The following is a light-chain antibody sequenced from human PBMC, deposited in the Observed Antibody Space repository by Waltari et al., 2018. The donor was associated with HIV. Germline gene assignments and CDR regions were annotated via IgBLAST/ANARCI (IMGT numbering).Light chain of an antibody. CDR2: EDT. CDR1: RSNTGEGYP. J-gene: IGLJ1*01. V-gene: IGLV1-40*01. Sequence: QSVLTQPPSVSGAPGPRVTISCSGTRSNTGEGYPVHWSRQLPGTAPKLVIYEDTNRPTGVPDRFSGSRSGTSASLAISGLQPEDEADYYCQSFDSSLSGLGVFGTGTKVIVL. CDR3: QSFDSSLSGLGV.